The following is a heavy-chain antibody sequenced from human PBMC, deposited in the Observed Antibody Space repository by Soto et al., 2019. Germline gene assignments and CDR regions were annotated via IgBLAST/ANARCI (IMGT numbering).Heavy chain of an antibody. CDR2: IIPIFGTA. J-gene: IGHJ6*02. CDR1: GGTFSSYA. V-gene: IGHV1-69*13. CDR3: ARDISREDDSSGYYYYYYGMDV. D-gene: IGHD3-22*01. Sequence: SVKVSCKASGGTFSSYAISWVRQAPGQGLEWMGGIIPIFGTANYAQKFQGRVTITADESTSTAYMELSSLRSEDTAVYYCARDISREDDSSGYYYYYYGMDVWGQGTTVTVSS.